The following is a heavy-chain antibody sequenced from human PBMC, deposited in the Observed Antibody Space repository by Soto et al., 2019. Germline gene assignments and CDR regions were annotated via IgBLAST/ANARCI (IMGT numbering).Heavy chain of an antibody. V-gene: IGHV3-7*01. CDR2: IKQDGSEK. CDR3: ARDNYDFWSGLDYYYGMDV. J-gene: IGHJ6*02. Sequence: PGGSLRLSCVASDFTFSNYWMSWVRQAPGKGLEWVARIKQDGSEKHYVDSVKGRFTISRDNAKKSLYLQMNSLRDEDTAVYYCARDNYDFWSGLDYYYGMDVWGQGTTVTVSS. D-gene: IGHD3-3*01. CDR1: DFTFSNYW.